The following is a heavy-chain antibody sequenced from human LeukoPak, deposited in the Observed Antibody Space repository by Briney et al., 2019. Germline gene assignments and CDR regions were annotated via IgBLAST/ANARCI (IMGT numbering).Heavy chain of an antibody. CDR3: ARDLYASGSYDY. J-gene: IGHJ4*02. D-gene: IGHD3-10*01. CDR2: IKQDGSEK. V-gene: IGHV3-7*04. Sequence: GGSLTLSCAASGFTFSHYWMSWVRQAPGEGLEWVANIKQDGSEKNYVDSVKGRFPISRDNAKNSLYLQMNILRAEDTAVYYCARDLYASGSYDYWGQGTLVTVSS. CDR1: GFTFSHYW.